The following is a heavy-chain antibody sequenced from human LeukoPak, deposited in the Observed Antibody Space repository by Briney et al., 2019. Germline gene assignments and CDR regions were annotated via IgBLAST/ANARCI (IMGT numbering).Heavy chain of an antibody. V-gene: IGHV1-2*02. D-gene: IGHD3-22*01. CDR1: GYTLTGYY. Sequence: ASVKVSCKASGYTLTGYYMHWVRQAPGQGLEWMGWIYPNSGGTNYAQKFQGRVTMTRDTSISTAYMELSRLRSDDTAVYYCARESYYYDSSGRNWFDPWGQGTLVTVSS. CDR2: IYPNSGGT. CDR3: ARESYYYDSSGRNWFDP. J-gene: IGHJ5*02.